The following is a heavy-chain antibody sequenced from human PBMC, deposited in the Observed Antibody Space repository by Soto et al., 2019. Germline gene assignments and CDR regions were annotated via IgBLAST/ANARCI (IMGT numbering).Heavy chain of an antibody. V-gene: IGHV3-48*01. J-gene: IGHJ5*02. Sequence: EVQLVESGGGLVQPGGSRRLSCAASGFTFSTYSMNWVRQAPGKGLEWVSYISGSSSTIYYADSVKGRFTISRDNAKNSLYLQMNSLRAEDTAVYYCARETQWLNWFDPWGQGTLVTVSS. CDR1: GFTFSTYS. D-gene: IGHD6-19*01. CDR3: ARETQWLNWFDP. CDR2: ISGSSSTI.